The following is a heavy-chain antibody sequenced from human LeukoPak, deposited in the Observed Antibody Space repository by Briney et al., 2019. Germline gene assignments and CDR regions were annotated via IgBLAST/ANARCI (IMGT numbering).Heavy chain of an antibody. CDR2: IKSKAGGGTT. D-gene: IGHD1-26*01. CDR3: IKHSGKYSLDY. Sequence: PGGSLRLSCAASGFNFSNAWMSWVRQAPGKGLEWVGLIKSKAGGGTTDYAAPVKGRFTISRDDSETTLYLQMNSLKTEDTAVYYCIKHSGKYSLDYWGQGTLVTVSS. CDR1: GFNFSNAW. V-gene: IGHV3-15*01. J-gene: IGHJ4*02.